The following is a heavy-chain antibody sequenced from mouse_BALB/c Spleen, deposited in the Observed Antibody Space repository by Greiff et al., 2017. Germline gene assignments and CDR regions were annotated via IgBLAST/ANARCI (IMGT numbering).Heavy chain of an antibody. D-gene: IGHD2-14*01. CDR2: IWAGGST. CDR3: ARGAYRYDGRAWFAY. Sequence: QVQLQQSGPGLVAPSQSLSITCTVSGFSLTSYGVHWVRQPPGKGLEWLGVIWAGGSTNYNSALMSRLSISKDNSKSQVFLKMNSLQTDDTAMYYCARGAYRYDGRAWFAYWGQGTLVTVSA. J-gene: IGHJ3*01. CDR1: GFSLTSYG. V-gene: IGHV2-9*02.